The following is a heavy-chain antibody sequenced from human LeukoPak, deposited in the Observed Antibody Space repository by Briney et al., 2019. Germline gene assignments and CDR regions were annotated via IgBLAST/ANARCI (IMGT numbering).Heavy chain of an antibody. CDR3: ARSAPSVTSCYFDS. V-gene: IGHV4-4*07. CDR1: GDSISRYY. CDR2: FYTIGST. Sequence: SETLSLTCTVSGDSISRYYWSWIRQPAGKGLEWIGRFYTIGSTNYNPSLKSRVTMSLDTSKNQFSLTLNSVTAADTAVYYCARSAPSVTSCYFDSWGQGTLVTVSS. J-gene: IGHJ4*02. D-gene: IGHD4-17*01.